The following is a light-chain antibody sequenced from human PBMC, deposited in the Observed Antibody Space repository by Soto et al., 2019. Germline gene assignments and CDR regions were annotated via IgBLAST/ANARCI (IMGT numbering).Light chain of an antibody. CDR1: PSIRYY. CDR3: QHHNSYSQT. V-gene: IGKV1-5*01. J-gene: IGKJ1*01. CDR2: GAS. Sequence: DIQLTHSPPTLSASVGDRVTITCPASPSIRYYLAWYQQMPGKAPKLLIYGASSLQSGVPSRFSGSGSGTEFTLTISSLQPDDFATYFCQHHNSYSQTFGQGTKVEIK.